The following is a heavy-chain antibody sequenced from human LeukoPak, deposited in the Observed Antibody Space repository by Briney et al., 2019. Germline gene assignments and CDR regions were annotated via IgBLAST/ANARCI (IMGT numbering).Heavy chain of an antibody. CDR2: IWYDGSNK. Sequence: GGSLRLSCAASGFTFSSYGMHWVRQAPGKGLEWVAVIWYDGSNKYYADSVKGRFTISRDNSKNTLYLQMNSQRAEDTAVYYCARDGYDSSGYSIGYYYYYYGMDVWGQGTTVTVSS. J-gene: IGHJ6*02. V-gene: IGHV3-33*01. CDR3: ARDGYDSSGYSIGYYYYYYGMDV. CDR1: GFTFSSYG. D-gene: IGHD3-22*01.